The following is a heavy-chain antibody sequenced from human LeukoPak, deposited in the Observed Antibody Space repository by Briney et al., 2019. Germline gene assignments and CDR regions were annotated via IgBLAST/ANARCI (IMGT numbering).Heavy chain of an antibody. V-gene: IGHV4-38-2*01. CDR3: ATTPGVGAPFDY. J-gene: IGHJ4*02. D-gene: IGHD1-26*01. Sequence: SETLSLTCGVSGYSTSRGFYWGWIRQPPGKGLEWIGCIHHSGSTYYNSSVKSRVSISVDTSKNQFSLRLSSVTAADTAVYYCATTPGVGAPFDYWGQGALVSVSS. CDR1: GYSTSRGFY. CDR2: IHHSGST.